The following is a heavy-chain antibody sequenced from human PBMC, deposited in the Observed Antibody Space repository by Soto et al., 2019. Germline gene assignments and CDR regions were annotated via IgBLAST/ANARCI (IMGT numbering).Heavy chain of an antibody. D-gene: IGHD4-4*01. J-gene: IGHJ5*02. CDR2: MNPRSGGS. CDR1: GYTFTNYY. Sequence: ASVKVSCKASGYTFTNYYMHWLRQAPGQGLEWMGWMNPRSGGSKYAQAFQDRVTMTRDASISTAYMEMTSLRHGDTAAYFCARSDDSTSYPLDLWGPGTLVPSPQ. V-gene: IGHV1-2*02. CDR3: ARSDDSTSYPLDL.